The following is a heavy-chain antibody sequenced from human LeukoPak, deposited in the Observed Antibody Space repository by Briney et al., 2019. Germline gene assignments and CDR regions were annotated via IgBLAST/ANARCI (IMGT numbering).Heavy chain of an antibody. CDR2: INSDGSST. CDR1: GFTFSSYW. CDR3: ASLRAAVAGTGIIG. V-gene: IGHV3-74*01. J-gene: IGHJ4*02. Sequence: GESLKISCAASGFTFSSYWMHWVRQAPGKGLVWVSRINSDGSSTSYADSVKGRFTISRDNAKNTLYLQMNSLRAEDTAVYYCASLRAAVAGTGIIGWGQGTLVTVSS. D-gene: IGHD6-19*01.